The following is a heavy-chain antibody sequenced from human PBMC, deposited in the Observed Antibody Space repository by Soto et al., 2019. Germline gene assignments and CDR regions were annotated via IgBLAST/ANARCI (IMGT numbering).Heavy chain of an antibody. V-gene: IGHV3-53*01. Sequence: PGGYVRLACNASGFTVSSTYMSWVRQAPGMGLEWVAVIESGGSTHYADSVKGRFTISRDIPKNMIYLQLHTLRAEDTAVYYCAKDLGPLLMLHYHPCCTDFWCPGTTLTVS. CDR2: IESGGST. CDR1: GFTVSSTY. D-gene: IGHD3-16*01. J-gene: IGHJ6*02. CDR3: AKDLGPLLMLHYHPCCTDF.